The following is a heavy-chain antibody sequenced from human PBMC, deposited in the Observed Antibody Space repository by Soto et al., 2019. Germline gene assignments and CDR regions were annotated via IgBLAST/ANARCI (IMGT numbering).Heavy chain of an antibody. J-gene: IGHJ3*02. CDR3: ASRERITMIVVADDAFDI. CDR2: IYYSGST. V-gene: IGHV4-30-4*01. Sequence: PSETLSLTCTVSGVSISSGDYYWSWIRQPPGKGLEWIGYIYYSGSTYYNPSLKSRVTISVDTSKNQFSLKLSSVTAADTAVYYCASRERITMIVVADDAFDIWGQGTMVTVSS. CDR1: GVSISSGDYY. D-gene: IGHD3-22*01.